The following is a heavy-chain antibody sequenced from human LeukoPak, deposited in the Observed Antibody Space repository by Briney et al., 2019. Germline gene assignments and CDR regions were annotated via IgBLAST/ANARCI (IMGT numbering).Heavy chain of an antibody. Sequence: GGSLRLSCAASGFTSSSYAMHWVRQAPGKGLEWVAVISYDGSNKYYADSVKGRFTISRDNSKNTLYLQMNSLRAEDTAVYYCAKSFSVVPAAILADYWGQGTLVTVSS. CDR1: GFTSSSYA. CDR2: ISYDGSNK. CDR3: AKSFSVVPAAILADY. V-gene: IGHV3-30-3*02. D-gene: IGHD2-2*01. J-gene: IGHJ4*02.